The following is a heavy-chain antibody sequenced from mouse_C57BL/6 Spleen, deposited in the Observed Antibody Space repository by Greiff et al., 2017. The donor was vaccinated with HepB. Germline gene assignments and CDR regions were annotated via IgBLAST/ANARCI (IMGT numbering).Heavy chain of an antibody. J-gene: IGHJ2*01. V-gene: IGHV5-6*01. CDR2: ISSGGSYT. Sequence: EVKLVESGGDLVKPGGSLKLSCAASGFTFSSYGMSWVRQTPDQRLEWVATISSGGSYTYYPDSVKGRFTISRDTAKNTLYLQMSSLKSEDTAMYYCASLGDYWGQGTTLTVSS. CDR1: GFTFSSYG. CDR3: ASLGDY.